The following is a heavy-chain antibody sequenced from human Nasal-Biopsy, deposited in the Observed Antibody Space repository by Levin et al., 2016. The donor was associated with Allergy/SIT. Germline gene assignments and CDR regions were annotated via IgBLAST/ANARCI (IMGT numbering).Heavy chain of an antibody. CDR1: AHTFSTYW. CDR3: ARQLPLAGWGDV. CDR2: IDPTDSYT. J-gene: IGHJ6*02. D-gene: IGHD6-19*01. Sequence: GESLKISCKTSAHTFSTYWITWVRQVPGKGLQWVGTIDPTDSYTTYSPSFEGHVTISVDKSITTAYLQWSTLKASDTAIYYCARQLPLAGWGDVWGQGTTVTVSS. V-gene: IGHV5-10-1*01.